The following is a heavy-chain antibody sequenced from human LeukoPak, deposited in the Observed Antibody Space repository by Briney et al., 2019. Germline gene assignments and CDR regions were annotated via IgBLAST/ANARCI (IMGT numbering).Heavy chain of an antibody. D-gene: IGHD5-12*01. CDR1: GFTFSSYS. V-gene: IGHV3-21*01. CDR3: AREHRGLGYSGCDWGAQWFDP. CDR2: ISSSSYI. Sequence: GGSLRLSCAASGFTFSSYSMNRVRQAPGKGLEWVSSISSSSYIYYPDSVKGRSTISRDNAKNSLYLQMNSLRAEDPAVYYCAREHRGLGYSGCDWGAQWFDPWGQGTLVSVSS. J-gene: IGHJ5*02.